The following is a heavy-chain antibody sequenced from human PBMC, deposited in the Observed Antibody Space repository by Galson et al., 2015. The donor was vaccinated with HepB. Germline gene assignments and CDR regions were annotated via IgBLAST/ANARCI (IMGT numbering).Heavy chain of an antibody. CDR2: IYPGDSDT. D-gene: IGHD3-3*01. V-gene: IGHV5-51*01. Sequence: QSGAEVKKPGESLKISCKGSGYNFSNYWIAWVRQMPGKGLEWMGVIYPGDSDTRYSPSFQGRVTISADKSISTAYLLWSSLKASDTAIYYCARLAKYFDFWSSYLVYFDYWGLGTEVTVSS. CDR3: ARLAKYFDFWSSYLVYFDY. CDR1: GYNFSNYW. J-gene: IGHJ4*02.